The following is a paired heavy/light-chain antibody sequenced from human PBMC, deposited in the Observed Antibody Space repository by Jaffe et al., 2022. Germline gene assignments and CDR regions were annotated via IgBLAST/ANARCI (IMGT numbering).Light chain of an antibody. CDR3: NSRDSSGNLRV. V-gene: IGLV3-19*01. J-gene: IGLJ2*01. Sequence: SSELTQDPAVSVALGQTVRITCQGDSLRSYYASWYQQKPGQAPVLVIYGKNNRPSGIPDRFSGSSSGNTASLTITGAQAEDEADYYCNSRDSSGNLRVFGGGTKLTVL. CDR1: SLRSYY. CDR2: GKN.
Heavy chain of an antibody. J-gene: IGHJ5*02. Sequence: QVRLQESGPGLVKPSETLSLTCTVSGGSGGSISSYYWSWIRQPPGKGLEWIGYIYYSGSTSYNPSLKSRVTISVDTSKNQFSLTLSSVTAADTAVYYCAREIPGYSSSRYNWFDPWGQGTLVTVSS. CDR2: IYYSGST. CDR1: GGSGGSISSYY. D-gene: IGHD6-13*01. CDR3: AREIPGYSSSRYNWFDP. V-gene: IGHV4-59*01.